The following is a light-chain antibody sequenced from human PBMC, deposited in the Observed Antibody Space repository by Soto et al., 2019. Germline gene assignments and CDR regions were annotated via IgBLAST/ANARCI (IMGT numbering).Light chain of an antibody. J-gene: IGLJ1*01. CDR3: SSYTTSNTRQIV. V-gene: IGLV2-14*03. Sequence: QSALTQPASVSGSPGHSITISCTGTSGDVGGYNYVSWYQHHPGKAPKLMIYDVSNRPSGVSNRFSGSKSGNTASLTISGLQPEDEADYYCSSYTTSNTRQIVFGTGTKVTVL. CDR2: DVS. CDR1: SGDVGGYNY.